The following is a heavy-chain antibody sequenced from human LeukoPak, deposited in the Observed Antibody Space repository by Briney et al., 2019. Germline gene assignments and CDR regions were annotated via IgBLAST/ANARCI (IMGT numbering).Heavy chain of an antibody. Sequence: SETLSLTCTVSGGSISSNYWSWIRQPPGKGLEWTGYIYYSGSTNYNPSLKSRVTISVDTSKNQFSLKLSSVTAADTAVYYCASSPSSSSMRFDPWGQGTLVTVSS. D-gene: IGHD6-13*01. CDR1: GGSISSNY. J-gene: IGHJ5*02. CDR2: IYYSGST. V-gene: IGHV4-59*01. CDR3: ASSPSSSSMRFDP.